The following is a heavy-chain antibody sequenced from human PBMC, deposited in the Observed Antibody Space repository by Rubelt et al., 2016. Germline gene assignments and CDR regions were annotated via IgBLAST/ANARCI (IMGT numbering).Heavy chain of an antibody. Sequence: QVQLQQWGAGLLKPSETLSLTCAVYGGSFSGYYWSWIRQPPGKELEWIGEINHSGSTNYNPSLKSRVTISVDTSKNQFSLKLSSVTAADTAVYYCARGYCTNGVCYGGDYWGQGTLVTVSS. D-gene: IGHD2-8*01. CDR3: ARGYCTNGVCYGGDY. CDR1: GGSFSGYY. V-gene: IGHV4-34*01. J-gene: IGHJ4*02. CDR2: INHSGST.